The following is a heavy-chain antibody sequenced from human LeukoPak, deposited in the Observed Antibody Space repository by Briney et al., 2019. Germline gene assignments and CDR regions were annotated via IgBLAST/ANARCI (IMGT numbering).Heavy chain of an antibody. D-gene: IGHD2-15*01. Sequence: ASVKVSCKASGYTFTSYDINWVRQATGQGLEWMGWMNPNSGNTGYEQKFQGRVTMTRNTSISTAYMELSSLRSEDTAVYYCARVPVSYCSGGSCFQYYYYYYGMDVWGQGTTVTVSS. V-gene: IGHV1-8*01. J-gene: IGHJ6*02. CDR1: GYTFTSYD. CDR2: MNPNSGNT. CDR3: ARVPVSYCSGGSCFQYYYYYYGMDV.